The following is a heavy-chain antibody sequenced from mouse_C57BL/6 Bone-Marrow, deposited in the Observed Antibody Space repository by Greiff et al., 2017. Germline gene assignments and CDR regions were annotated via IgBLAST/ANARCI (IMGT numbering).Heavy chain of an antibody. CDR3: TPDNYGPMDY. CDR2: IDPGGGDT. Sequence: EVQLQQSGAELVRPGASVKLSCTASGYNIKDYYMDWVKQRPEQGLEWIGRIDPGGGDTEYAPKFQGKATMTADTSSNTAYLQLSSLTSEDTAVYYCTPDNYGPMDYWGQGTSVTVSS. CDR1: GYNIKDYY. D-gene: IGHD2-12*01. J-gene: IGHJ4*01. V-gene: IGHV14-1*01.